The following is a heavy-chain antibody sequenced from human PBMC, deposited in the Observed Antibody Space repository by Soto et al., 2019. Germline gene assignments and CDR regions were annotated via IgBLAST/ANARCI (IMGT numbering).Heavy chain of an antibody. CDR1: GYSFTSYW. V-gene: IGHV5-51*01. J-gene: IGHJ3*02. Sequence: GASLKISCKGSGYSFTSYWIGWVRQMPGKGLEWMGIIYPGDSDTRYSPSFQGQVTISADKSISTAYLQWSSLKASDTAMYYCASATRYCSSTRCTLGGDAFDIWGQGTMVT. D-gene: IGHD2-2*01. CDR3: ASATRYCSSTRCTLGGDAFDI. CDR2: IYPGDSDT.